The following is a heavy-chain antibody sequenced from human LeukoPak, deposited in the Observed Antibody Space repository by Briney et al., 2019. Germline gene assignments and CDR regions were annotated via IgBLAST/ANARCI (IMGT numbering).Heavy chain of an antibody. Sequence: GGSLRLSCSATGFAFSGFAMGWVRQAPGKGLEWVSSISGSGGNTYYADSVEGRFTISRDNSKNTLYLQMNSLRAEDTALYYCARGRGGDYVPSRFDYWGQGTLVTVSS. CDR2: ISGSGGNT. CDR3: ARGRGGDYVPSRFDY. CDR1: GFAFSGFA. V-gene: IGHV3-23*01. J-gene: IGHJ4*02. D-gene: IGHD4-17*01.